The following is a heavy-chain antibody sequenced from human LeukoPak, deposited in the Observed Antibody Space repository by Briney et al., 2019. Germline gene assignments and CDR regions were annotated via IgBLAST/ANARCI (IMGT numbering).Heavy chain of an antibody. D-gene: IGHD2-15*01. J-gene: IGHJ4*02. CDR2: IRSDGSKN. CDR1: GFTFSSSG. Sequence: GGSLRLSCAASGFTFSSSGMHWVRQAPGEGLEWVAFIRSDGSKNFYADSVRGRFTVSRDTSKNTLYLQMNSLRPEDTAVYYCAKDFKWSFDYWGQGTLVTVSS. V-gene: IGHV3-30*02. CDR3: AKDFKWSFDY.